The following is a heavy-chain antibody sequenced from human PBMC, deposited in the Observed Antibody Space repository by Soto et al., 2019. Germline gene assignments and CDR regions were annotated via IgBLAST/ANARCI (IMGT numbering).Heavy chain of an antibody. CDR2: MNPNSGNT. Sequence: ASVKVSCKASGYTFTSYDINWVRQATGQGLEWMGWMNPNSGNTGYAQKFQGRVTMTRNTSISTAYMELSSLRSEDTAVYYCARKQWLVGGASNYWGQGTLVTVSS. CDR1: GYTFTSYD. V-gene: IGHV1-8*01. J-gene: IGHJ4*02. CDR3: ARKQWLVGGASNY. D-gene: IGHD6-19*01.